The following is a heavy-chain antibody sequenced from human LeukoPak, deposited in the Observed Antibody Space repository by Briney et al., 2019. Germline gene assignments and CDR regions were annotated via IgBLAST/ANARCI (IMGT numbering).Heavy chain of an antibody. J-gene: IGHJ4*02. Sequence: GSSVKVSCKASGGTFSSYAISWVRQAPGQGLEWMGRIIPILGIANYAQKFQGRVTITADKSTSTAYMELSSLRSEDTAVYYCARAHGPGIVGAPTYDYWGQGTLVTVSS. CDR2: IIPILGIA. CDR3: ARAHGPGIVGAPTYDY. CDR1: GGTFSSYA. V-gene: IGHV1-69*04. D-gene: IGHD1-26*01.